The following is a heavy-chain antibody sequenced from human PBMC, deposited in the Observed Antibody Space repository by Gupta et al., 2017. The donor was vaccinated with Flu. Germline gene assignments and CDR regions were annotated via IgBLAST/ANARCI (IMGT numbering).Heavy chain of an antibody. Sequence: EVHLVESGGGLVQPGGSLKLSCAASGFIFSDSPIHWVSQASGKGLEWVGRSRSKANKYATTGAASRQGRLTSSRDDSKSTAFLQMNSLKSEETALYYCTNSWNTEHGWGQGTLVTVSS. CDR2: SRSKANKYAT. V-gene: IGHV3-73*02. J-gene: IGHJ1*01. CDR3: TNSWNTEHG. CDR1: GFIFSDSP. D-gene: IGHD1-20*01.